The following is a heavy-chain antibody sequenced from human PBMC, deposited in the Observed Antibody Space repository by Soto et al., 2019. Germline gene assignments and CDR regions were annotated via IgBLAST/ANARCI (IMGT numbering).Heavy chain of an antibody. D-gene: IGHD3-3*01. CDR3: ARVGRYDFWSGYNYYGMDV. Sequence: LPETLSLTCTVSGGSISSYYWSWIRQPAGKGLEWIGRIYTSGSTNYNPSLKSRVTMSVDTSKNQFSLKLSSVTAADTAVYYCARVGRYDFWSGYNYYGMDVWGQGTTVTVSS. J-gene: IGHJ6*02. CDR1: GGSISSYY. V-gene: IGHV4-4*07. CDR2: IYTSGST.